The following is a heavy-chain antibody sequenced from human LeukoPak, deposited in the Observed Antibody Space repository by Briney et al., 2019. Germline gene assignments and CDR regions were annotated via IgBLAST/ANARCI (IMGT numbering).Heavy chain of an antibody. D-gene: IGHD4-11*01. CDR1: GDSVTTYY. CDR2: VYYSRSA. V-gene: IGHV4-59*02. Sequence: SETLSLTCTVSGDSVTTYYWSWIRQPPGKGQEWLGYVYYSRSATYNPSLKSRVTISVDTSKNQFSLKLSSVTAADTAVYYCARDGSNWSNDYYHGVDVWGQGTTVTVSS. J-gene: IGHJ6*02. CDR3: ARDGSNWSNDYYHGVDV.